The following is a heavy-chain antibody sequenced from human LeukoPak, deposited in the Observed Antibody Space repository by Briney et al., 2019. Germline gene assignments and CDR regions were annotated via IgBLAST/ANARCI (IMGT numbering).Heavy chain of an antibody. D-gene: IGHD2-2*01. V-gene: IGHV4-30-4*08. Sequence: PSQTLSLTCTVSGGSISSGDYYWSWIRQPPGKGLEWIGYIYYTVSTFYTPSLKRRVAISVDTSKNLFSLKLTSVTAADTAVYYCARNDCSSTSCQFGDAFDIWGQGAMVTVS. J-gene: IGHJ3*02. CDR1: GGSISSGDYY. CDR3: ARNDCSSTSCQFGDAFDI. CDR2: IYYTVST.